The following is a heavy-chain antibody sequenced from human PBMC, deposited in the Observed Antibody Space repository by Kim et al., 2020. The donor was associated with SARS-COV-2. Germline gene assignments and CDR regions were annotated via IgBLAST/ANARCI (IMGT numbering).Heavy chain of an antibody. CDR2: IYYSGST. V-gene: IGHV4-39*01. CDR1: GGSISSSSYY. Sequence: SETLSLTCTVSGGSISSSSYYWGWIRQPPGKGLEWIGSIYYSGSTYYNPSLKSRXTISVXXSKXRXSLXLSSVPAADTAVYYCARSTGXPILXXVTECDPWGQGTLVTVSS. J-gene: IGHJ5*02. D-gene: IGHD3-3*01. CDR3: ARSTGXPILXXVTECDP.